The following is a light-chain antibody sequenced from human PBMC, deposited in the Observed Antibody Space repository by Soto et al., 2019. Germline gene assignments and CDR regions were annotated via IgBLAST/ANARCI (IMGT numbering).Light chain of an antibody. CDR2: GAS. J-gene: IGKJ1*01. CDR3: QQYNKWRT. CDR1: QSFSSN. V-gene: IGKV3-15*01. Sequence: EIVMTQSPATLSVSPGERAALSCRASQSFSSNLAWYQQKPGHAPRLLIYGASTRATGIPARISGSGSGTEFTLTLTSLQSEDFAVYYCQQYNKWRTFGQGTKVDIK.